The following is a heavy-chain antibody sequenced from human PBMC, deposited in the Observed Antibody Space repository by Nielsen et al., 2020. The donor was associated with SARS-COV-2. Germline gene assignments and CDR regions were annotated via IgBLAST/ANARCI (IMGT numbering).Heavy chain of an antibody. D-gene: IGHD6-19*01. CDR1: GFTFSSYA. J-gene: IGHJ6*02. CDR2: IKQDGSEK. CDR3: ARGVSSGWYLFRYYYYGMDV. Sequence: GESLKISCAASGFTFSSYAMHWVRQAPGKGLEWVANIKQDGSEKYYVDSVKGRFTISRDNAKNSLYLQMNSLRAEDTAVYYCARGVSSGWYLFRYYYYGMDVWGQGTTVTVSS. V-gene: IGHV3-7*03.